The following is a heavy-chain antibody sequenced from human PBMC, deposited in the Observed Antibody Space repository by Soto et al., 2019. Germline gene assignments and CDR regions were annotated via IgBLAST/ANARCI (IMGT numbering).Heavy chain of an antibody. CDR2: TYYRSKWYK. V-gene: IGHV6-1*01. Sequence: SQTVSLTCAISGYRISINSAACTWIRQSPSRGLEWLGRTYYRSKWYKDYPVSVKSRITINSDTSKNQFSLQLNSVTPEDTAVYYCARDLGLAIDYWGQGALVTVSS. J-gene: IGHJ4*02. CDR3: ARDLGLAIDY. CDR1: GYRISINSAA.